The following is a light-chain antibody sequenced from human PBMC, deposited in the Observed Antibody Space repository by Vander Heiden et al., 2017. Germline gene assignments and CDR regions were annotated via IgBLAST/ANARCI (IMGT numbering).Light chain of an antibody. CDR3: CSYAGSYTSHVV. CDR2: DVS. Sequence: HSALTHPRSVSLSPGQSVTISCTGTSRDVGGYNYVSWYQQHPGKAPKLMIYDVSKRPSGVPDRFSGSKSGNTASLTISGLQAEDEADYYCCSYAGSYTSHVVFGGGTKLTVL. J-gene: IGLJ2*01. CDR1: SRDVGGYNY. V-gene: IGLV2-11*01.